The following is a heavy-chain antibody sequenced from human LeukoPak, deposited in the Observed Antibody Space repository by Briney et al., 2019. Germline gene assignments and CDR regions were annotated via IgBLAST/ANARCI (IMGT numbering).Heavy chain of an antibody. Sequence: KPGGSLRLSCAASGFTFSSYSMNWVRQAPGKGLEWVSSISSSSSYIYYADSVKGRFTISRDNAKNSLYLQMNSLRAEDTAVYCCARGAHSSGRIFDYWGQGTLVTVSS. CDR1: GFTFSSYS. D-gene: IGHD6-19*01. V-gene: IGHV3-21*01. CDR3: ARGAHSSGRIFDY. CDR2: ISSSSSYI. J-gene: IGHJ4*02.